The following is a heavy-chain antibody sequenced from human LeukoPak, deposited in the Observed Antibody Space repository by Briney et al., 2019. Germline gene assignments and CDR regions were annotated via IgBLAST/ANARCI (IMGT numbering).Heavy chain of an antibody. CDR3: ARDSGSMTTFGGVLPFDY. D-gene: IGHD3-16*01. J-gene: IGHJ4*02. CDR1: GFTFSSYS. Sequence: PGGSLRLSCAASGFTFSSYSMNWVRQAPGKGLEWVSSISSSSSYIYYADSVKGRFTISRGNAKNSLYLQMNSLRAEDTAVYYCARDSGSMTTFGGVLPFDYWGQGTLVTVSS. V-gene: IGHV3-21*01. CDR2: ISSSSSYI.